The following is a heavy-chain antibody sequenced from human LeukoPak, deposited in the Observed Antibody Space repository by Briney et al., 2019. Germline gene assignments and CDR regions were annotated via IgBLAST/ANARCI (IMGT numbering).Heavy chain of an antibody. J-gene: IGHJ4*02. CDR2: IYHSGTT. Sequence: SETLSLTCTVSGYSISSGYYWGWIRQPPGKGLEWIGSIYHSGTTYYNPSLTSRLTISLDTSKNQFSLRLSFVTAADTAVYYCASTITVTTDYWGQGTLVTVSS. V-gene: IGHV4-38-2*02. CDR1: GYSISSGYY. D-gene: IGHD4-17*01. CDR3: ASTITVTTDY.